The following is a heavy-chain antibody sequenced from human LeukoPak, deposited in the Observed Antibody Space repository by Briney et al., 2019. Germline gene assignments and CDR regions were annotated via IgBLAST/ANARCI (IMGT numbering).Heavy chain of an antibody. J-gene: IGHJ4*02. V-gene: IGHV4-34*01. CDR2: INHSGST. CDR1: GGSFSGYY. CDR3: ARAHCSSTSCYFNY. D-gene: IGHD2-2*01. Sequence: PSETLSLTCAVYGGSFSGYYWSWIRQPPGKGLEWIGEINHSGSTNYNPSLKSRVTISVDTSKNQFSLKLSSVTAADTAVYYCARAHCSSTSCYFNYWGQGTLVTVSS.